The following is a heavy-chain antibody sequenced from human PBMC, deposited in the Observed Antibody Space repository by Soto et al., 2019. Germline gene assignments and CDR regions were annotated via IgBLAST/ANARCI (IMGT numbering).Heavy chain of an antibody. CDR2: ISGGST. J-gene: IGHJ5*02. V-gene: IGHV3-23*01. Sequence: GGSLRLSCAASGFTFRNFAFHWVRQAPGKGLEWVSGISGGSTYYADSVKGRFTISRDNSKNTLYLQMNSLRAEDTAVYYCARLVSTWFDPWGQGTLVTVSS. CDR1: GFTFRNFA. D-gene: IGHD2-21*01. CDR3: ARLVSTWFDP.